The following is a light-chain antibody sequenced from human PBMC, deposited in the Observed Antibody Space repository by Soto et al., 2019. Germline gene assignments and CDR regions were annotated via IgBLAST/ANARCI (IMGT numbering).Light chain of an antibody. V-gene: IGKV1-39*01. Sequence: DIQMTQSPFSLSASVGDRVTITCRASQSISSYLNWYQQKPGRAPKLLIYAASILQSGVPTRFSGSGSGTDFTLTISSLHPEDFATYYCQQSYSYFRTFGQGTKVEIK. CDR2: AAS. J-gene: IGKJ1*01. CDR3: QQSYSYFRT. CDR1: QSISSY.